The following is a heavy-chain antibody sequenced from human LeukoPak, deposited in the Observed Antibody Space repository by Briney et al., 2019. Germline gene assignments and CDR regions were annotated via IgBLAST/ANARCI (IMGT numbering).Heavy chain of an antibody. J-gene: IGHJ4*02. CDR3: VSFYETY. CDR1: GNYW. D-gene: IGHD2/OR15-2a*01. V-gene: IGHV3-74*01. Sequence: GGFLRLSCAASGNYWMHWVRQAPGKGLVWVSHINSDGSWTSYADSVKGRFTISKDNAKNTVYLQMNSLRAEDTAVYYCVSFYETYWGRGTLVTVSS. CDR2: INSDGSWT.